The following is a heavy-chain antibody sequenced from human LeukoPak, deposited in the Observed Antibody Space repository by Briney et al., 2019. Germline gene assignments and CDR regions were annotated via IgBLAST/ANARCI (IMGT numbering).Heavy chain of an antibody. CDR1: GFTFSSYS. CDR2: ISSSSSYI. D-gene: IGHD1-1*01. CDR3: ARAETIQTYFDY. J-gene: IGHJ4*02. Sequence: PGGSLTLSCAASGFTFSSYSMNWVRQAPGKGLEWVSSISSSSSYIYYADSVKGRFTISRDNAKNSLYLQMNSLRAEDTAVYYCARAETIQTYFDYWGQGTLVTVSS. V-gene: IGHV3-21*01.